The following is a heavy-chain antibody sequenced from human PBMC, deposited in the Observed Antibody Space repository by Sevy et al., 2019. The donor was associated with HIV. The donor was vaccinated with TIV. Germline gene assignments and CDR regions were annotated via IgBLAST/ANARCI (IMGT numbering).Heavy chain of an antibody. Sequence: GGSLRLSCAASGFSVSSNYMRWVRQAPGKGPECVSVLYSGGRISYADSVQGRFTISRDNSKNTLYLQMNSLRAEDTAVYYCAREDIVLGEDNYYGMDVWGQGTTVTVSS. CDR2: LYSGGRI. CDR3: AREDIVLGEDNYYGMDV. D-gene: IGHD3-16*01. J-gene: IGHJ6*02. V-gene: IGHV3-53*01. CDR1: GFSVSSNY.